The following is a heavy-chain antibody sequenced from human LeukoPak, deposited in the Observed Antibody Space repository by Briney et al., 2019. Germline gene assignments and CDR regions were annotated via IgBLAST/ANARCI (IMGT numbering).Heavy chain of an antibody. CDR1: GFTFIDNA. D-gene: IGHD5-12*01. Sequence: PGGSLRLSCAASGFTFIDNAMSWVRQAPGKGLEWVSGISGGGASTYYADSVKGRFTISRDNSKNTMYLQMSSLRAEDTALYYCAKDVRSVATIIANWGQGTLVTVSS. J-gene: IGHJ4*02. CDR2: ISGGGAST. V-gene: IGHV3-23*01. CDR3: AKDVRSVATIIAN.